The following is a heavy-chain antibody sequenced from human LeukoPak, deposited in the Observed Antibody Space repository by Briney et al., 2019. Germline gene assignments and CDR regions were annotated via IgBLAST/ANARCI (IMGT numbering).Heavy chain of an antibody. J-gene: IGHJ4*02. V-gene: IGHV1-2*02. CDR2: INPNSGGT. D-gene: IGHD2-2*02. CDR3: ARDTCSSTSCYTIGY. CDR1: GYTFTGYY. Sequence: SVKVSCKASGYTFTGYYMHWVRQAPGQGLEWMGWINPNSGGTNYAQKFQGRVTMTRDTSISTAYMELSRLRSDDTAVYYCARDTCSSTSCYTIGYWGQGTLVTVSS.